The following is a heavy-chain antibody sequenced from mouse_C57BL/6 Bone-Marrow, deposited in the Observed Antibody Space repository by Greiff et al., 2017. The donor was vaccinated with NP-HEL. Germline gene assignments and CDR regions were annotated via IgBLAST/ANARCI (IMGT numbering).Heavy chain of an antibody. CDR2: INPSSGYT. D-gene: IGHD1-1*01. J-gene: IGHJ2*01. CDR3: ARENFATVPDY. CDR1: GYTFTSYT. V-gene: IGHV1-4*01. Sequence: VQLMESGAELARPGASVKLSCKASGYTFTSYTMHWVKQRPGQGLEWIGYINPSSGYTKYNQKFKDKATLTADKSSSTAYMQLSSLTSEDSAVYYCARENFATVPDYWGRGTTPTVSS.